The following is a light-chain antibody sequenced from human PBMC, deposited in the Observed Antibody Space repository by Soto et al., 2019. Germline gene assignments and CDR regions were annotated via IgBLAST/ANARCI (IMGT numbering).Light chain of an antibody. CDR3: QQYGSSPRT. Sequence: IVLTQSPGPLSLSPGERATPFCRGSQSVSSSYLAWYQQKPGQAPRLLIYGASSRATGIPDRFSGSGSGTDFTLTISRLEPEDFAVYYCQQYGSSPRTFGQGTKVDIK. J-gene: IGKJ1*01. CDR1: QSVSSSY. CDR2: GAS. V-gene: IGKV3-20*01.